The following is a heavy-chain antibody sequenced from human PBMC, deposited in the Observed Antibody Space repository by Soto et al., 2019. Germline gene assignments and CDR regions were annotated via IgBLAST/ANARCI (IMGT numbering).Heavy chain of an antibody. Sequence: QVQLVQSGAEVKKPGASVKVSCKASGYTFTSYGISWVRQAPGQGLEWMGWISAYNGNTNYAQKLQGRVTMTTDTSTGPAYRAVRSLRTDDPAVDYCAGGGGVRAMVCDYWGQGTLVTVSS. J-gene: IGHJ4*02. CDR2: ISAYNGNT. D-gene: IGHD5-18*01. V-gene: IGHV1-18*01. CDR1: GYTFTSYG. CDR3: AGGGGVRAMVCDY.